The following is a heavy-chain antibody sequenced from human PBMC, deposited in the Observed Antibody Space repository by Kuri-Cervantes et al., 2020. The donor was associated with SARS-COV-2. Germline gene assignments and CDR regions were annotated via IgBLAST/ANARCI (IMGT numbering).Heavy chain of an antibody. V-gene: IGHV3-23*01. Sequence: LSLTCAASGFTFSSYAMSWVRQAPGKGLEWVSAISGSGGSTYYADSVKGRFTISRDNSRNTLYLQMNSLRAEDTAVNYGAKVGDGYNCDYWGQGTLVTVSS. D-gene: IGHD5-24*01. CDR1: GFTFSSYA. CDR2: ISGSGGST. CDR3: AKVGDGYNCDY. J-gene: IGHJ4*02.